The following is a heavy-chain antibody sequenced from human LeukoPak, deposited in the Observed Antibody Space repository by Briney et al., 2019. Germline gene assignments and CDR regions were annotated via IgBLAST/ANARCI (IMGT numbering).Heavy chain of an antibody. Sequence: GASVKVSCKASGYTFTNYGINWVRQAPGQGLEWMGWISTYNGHTNYAQKLQGRVTMTTDTSTSTAYMELRSLRSDDTAVYYCARDHAAGWELPLNWFDPWGRGTLVTVSS. J-gene: IGHJ5*02. CDR3: ARDHAAGWELPLNWFDP. D-gene: IGHD4-23*01. CDR2: ISTYNGHT. CDR1: GYTFTNYG. V-gene: IGHV1-18*01.